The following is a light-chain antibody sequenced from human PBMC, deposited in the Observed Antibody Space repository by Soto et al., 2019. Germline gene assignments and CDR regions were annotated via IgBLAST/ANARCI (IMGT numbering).Light chain of an antibody. CDR2: CVS. J-gene: IGKJ1*01. CDR3: QQRRNWTPT. V-gene: IGKV3-15*01. Sequence: IVVTQFAATLSVSPGERATLSCRASQSFXSNFAWYQGKPGQAPRILXYCVSTMATGSPARLSGSGSGTEFTLPISSLQADDFAVYYCQQRRNWTPTFGQGTKVDIK. CDR1: QSFXSN.